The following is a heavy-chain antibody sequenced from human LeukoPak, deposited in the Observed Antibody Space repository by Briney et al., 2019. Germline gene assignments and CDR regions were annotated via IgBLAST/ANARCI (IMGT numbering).Heavy chain of an antibody. CDR3: ASPTNGGWYAY. V-gene: IGHV3-7*03. D-gene: IGHD6-19*01. J-gene: IGHJ4*02. CDR2: IKQDGSEK. Sequence: GGSLRLSCAASGFTFSSYWMSWVRQAPGKGLEWVANIKQDGSEKYYVDSVKGRLTISRDNAKNSLYLQMNSLRAEDTAVYYCASPTNGGWYAYWGQGTLVTVSS. CDR1: GFTFSSYW.